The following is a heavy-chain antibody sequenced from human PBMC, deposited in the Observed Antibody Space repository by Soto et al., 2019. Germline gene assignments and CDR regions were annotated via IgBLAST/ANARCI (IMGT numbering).Heavy chain of an antibody. CDR3: AKEDWRDGHYCSMGV. J-gene: IGHJ6*02. CDR1: GFIFSSYT. D-gene: IGHD3-9*01. Sequence: QVQVVESGGGVVQPGRSLRLSCGASGFIFSSYTMYWVRQAPGKGLEGVAIIWHDGSHQYYADYVKGRFTVFRDHSKNTLYLQMNSLRAEDTGVYYCAKEDWRDGHYCSMGVWGQGTTVTVSS. V-gene: IGHV3-33*06. CDR2: IWHDGSHQ.